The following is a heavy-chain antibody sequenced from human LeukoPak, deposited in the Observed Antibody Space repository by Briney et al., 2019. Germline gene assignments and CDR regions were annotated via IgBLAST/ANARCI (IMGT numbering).Heavy chain of an antibody. Sequence: GGSLRLSCAASGFPFSSHGMSWVRQAPGKGLEWVSGIIGGGGSTYYADSVKGRFTISRDNSKNTLYLQMNSLRAEDTAVYYCAKGDSSGPRPYYYYYMDVWGKGTTVTISS. CDR3: AKGDSSGPRPYYYYYMDV. CDR2: IIGGGGST. J-gene: IGHJ6*03. D-gene: IGHD3-22*01. CDR1: GFPFSSHG. V-gene: IGHV3-23*01.